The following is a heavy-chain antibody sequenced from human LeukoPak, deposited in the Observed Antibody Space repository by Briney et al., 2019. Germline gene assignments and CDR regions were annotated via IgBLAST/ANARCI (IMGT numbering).Heavy chain of an antibody. CDR2: IYYSGST. CDR3: ARHVYDILTGSNPYNWFDP. V-gene: IGHV4-39*01. CDR1: GGSISSSSYY. D-gene: IGHD3-9*01. Sequence: PSETLSLTCTVSGGSISSSSYYWGWIRQPPGKGLEWIGSIYYSGSTYYNPSLKSRVTISVDTSKNQFSLKLSSVTAADTAVYYCARHVYDILTGSNPYNWFDPWGQGTLVTVSS. J-gene: IGHJ5*02.